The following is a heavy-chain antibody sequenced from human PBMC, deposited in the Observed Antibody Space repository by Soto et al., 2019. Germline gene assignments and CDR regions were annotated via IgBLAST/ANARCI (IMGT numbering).Heavy chain of an antibody. J-gene: IGHJ5*02. V-gene: IGHV4-59*01. CDR2: IYYSGST. CDR3: ARDSAPAWFDP. Sequence: PSETLSLTXTVSGGSISSYYWSWIRQPPGKGLEWIGYIYYSGSTNYNPSLKSRVTISVDTSKNQFSLKLSSVTAADTAVYYCARDSAPAWFDPWGQGTLVTVSS. CDR1: GGSISSYY.